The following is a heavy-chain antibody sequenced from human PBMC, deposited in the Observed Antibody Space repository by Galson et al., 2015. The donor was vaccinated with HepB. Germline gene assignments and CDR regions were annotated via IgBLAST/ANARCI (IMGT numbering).Heavy chain of an antibody. CDR3: ARARAGAHYLDY. J-gene: IGHJ4*02. CDR2: TDTPGNP. V-gene: IGHV3-13*05. D-gene: IGHD4/OR15-4a*01. Sequence: SLRLSCAASGFTFDTYDMHWVRQAAGGGLEWASGTDTPGNPYSPDSLRGRFTISRDNAKNSLYLQMNSLRAGDTAVYYCARARAGAHYLDYWGQGTLVTVSS. CDR1: GFTFDTYD.